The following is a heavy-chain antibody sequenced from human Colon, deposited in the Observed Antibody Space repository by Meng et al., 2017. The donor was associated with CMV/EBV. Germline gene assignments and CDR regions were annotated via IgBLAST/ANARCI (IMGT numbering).Heavy chain of an antibody. CDR1: GFSFGDYY. CDR2: ISSSGSFI. V-gene: IGHV3-11*01. J-gene: IGHJ5*02. Sequence: SCAASGFSFGDYYMSWIRQAPEKGLEWIAYISSSGSFIYYADSVKGRFTISRDNTKNSLSLQMNSLRGEDTAVYYCAREVSGTGYGSSWYNWFDTWGQGTPVTVSS. D-gene: IGHD6-13*01. CDR3: AREVSGTGYGSSWYNWFDT.